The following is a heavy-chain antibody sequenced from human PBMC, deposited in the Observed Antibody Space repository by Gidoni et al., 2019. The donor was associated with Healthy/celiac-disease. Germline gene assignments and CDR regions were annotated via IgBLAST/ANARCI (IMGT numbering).Heavy chain of an antibody. CDR2: ISSSGSTI. J-gene: IGHJ4*02. CDR1: GFTFSSYE. Sequence: EVQLVESGGGLVQPGGSLRLSCAASGFTFSSYEMNWVRQAPGKGLEWVSYISSSGSTIYYADSVKGRFTISRDNAKNSLYLQMNSLRAEDTAVYYCARAFGYGDYRRTLFFDYWGQGTLVTVSS. D-gene: IGHD4-17*01. V-gene: IGHV3-48*03. CDR3: ARAFGYGDYRRTLFFDY.